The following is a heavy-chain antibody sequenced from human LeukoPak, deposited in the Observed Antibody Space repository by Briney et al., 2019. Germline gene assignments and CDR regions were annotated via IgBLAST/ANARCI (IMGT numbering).Heavy chain of an antibody. Sequence: ASVKVSCKASGYTFTSYGISWVRQAPGQGLEWMGWISTYNGNTNSAQKLQGRVTMTTDTSTSTAYMELRSLRSDDTAICYCARAGTGYYASGRGWFDPWGQGTLVTVSS. CDR3: ARAGTGYYASGRGWFDP. D-gene: IGHD3-10*01. CDR2: ISTYNGNT. CDR1: GYTFTSYG. J-gene: IGHJ5*02. V-gene: IGHV1-18*01.